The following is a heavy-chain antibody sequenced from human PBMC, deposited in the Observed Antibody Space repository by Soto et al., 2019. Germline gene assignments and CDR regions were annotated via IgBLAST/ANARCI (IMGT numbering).Heavy chain of an antibody. CDR2: INHSGST. CDR1: GGSFSGYY. V-gene: IGHV4-34*01. Sequence: KPSETLSLTCAVYGGSFSGYYWSWIRQPPGKGLEWIGEINHSGSTNYNPSLKSRVTISVDTSKNQFSLKLSSVTAADTAVYYCARVHAPRVGATTRYNWFDPWGQGTLVTVSS. J-gene: IGHJ5*02. D-gene: IGHD1-26*01. CDR3: ARVHAPRVGATTRYNWFDP.